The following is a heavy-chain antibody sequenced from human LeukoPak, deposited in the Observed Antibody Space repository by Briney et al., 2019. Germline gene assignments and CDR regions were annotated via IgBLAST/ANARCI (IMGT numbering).Heavy chain of an antibody. CDR3: ARVRIVGATDAFDI. V-gene: IGHV4-38-2*02. CDR2: IYHSGST. CDR1: GYSISSGYY. Sequence: PSETLSLTCTVSGYSISSGYYWGWIRQPPGKGLEWSGSIYHSGSTYYNPSLKSRVTLSVDTSKNQFSLKLSSVTAADTAVYYCARVRIVGATDAFDIWGQGTMVTVSS. D-gene: IGHD1-26*01. J-gene: IGHJ3*02.